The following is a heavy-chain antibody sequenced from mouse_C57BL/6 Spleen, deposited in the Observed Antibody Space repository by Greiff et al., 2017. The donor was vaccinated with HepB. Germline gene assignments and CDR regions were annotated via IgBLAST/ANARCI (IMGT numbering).Heavy chain of an antibody. Sequence: EVQLQQSGAELVRPGASVKLSCTASGFNIKDDYMHWVKQRPEQGLEWIGWIDPENGDTEYASKFQGKATITADTSYNTAYLQLSSLTSEDTAVYYCTTGAHYGPDYWGQGTTLTVSS. CDR2: IDPENGDT. V-gene: IGHV14-4*01. J-gene: IGHJ2*01. CDR1: GFNIKDDY. CDR3: TTGAHYGPDY. D-gene: IGHD1-2*01.